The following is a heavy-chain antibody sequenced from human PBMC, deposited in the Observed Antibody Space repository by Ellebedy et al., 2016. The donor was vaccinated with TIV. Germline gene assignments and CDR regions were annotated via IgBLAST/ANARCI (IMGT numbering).Heavy chain of an antibody. Sequence: PGGSLRLSCAASGFSLSRHWMSWVRQAPGKGLEWVANIKYDGSETYLGDAMKGRFTISRDNAKNSLYLQMNYLRAEDTALYFCAKWFDDLWNGLNKWGQGTLVTVSS. J-gene: IGHJ4*02. V-gene: IGHV3-7*02. D-gene: IGHD3-3*01. CDR1: GFSLSRHW. CDR2: IKYDGSET. CDR3: AKWFDDLWNGLNK.